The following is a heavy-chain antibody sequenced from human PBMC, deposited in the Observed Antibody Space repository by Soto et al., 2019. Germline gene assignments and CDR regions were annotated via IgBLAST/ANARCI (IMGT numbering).Heavy chain of an antibody. D-gene: IGHD3-9*01. V-gene: IGHV4-59*01. CDR3: AREYYDILTGVYYGMDV. CDR2: IYYSGST. Sequence: QVQLQESGPGLVKPSETLSLTCTVSGGSISSYYWSWIRQPPGKGLEWIGYIYYSGSTNYNPSLKSRVTISVDTSKNQFSLKLSSVTAADTAVYYCAREYYDILTGVYYGMDVWGQGTTVTVSS. J-gene: IGHJ6*02. CDR1: GGSISSYY.